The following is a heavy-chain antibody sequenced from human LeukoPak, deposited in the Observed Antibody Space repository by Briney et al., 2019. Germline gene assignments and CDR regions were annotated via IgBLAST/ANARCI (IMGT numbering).Heavy chain of an antibody. CDR3: ARNYCGGDCYYSYFDY. D-gene: IGHD2-21*02. CDR2: IYPGDSDT. Sequence: GESLQISCRGSGYTFTSYWIGWVRQMPGKGLEWMGIIYPGDSDTSYSPSFQGQVTISADKTISSAYLQWSSLKASDTAMYFCARNYCGGDCYYSYFDYWGQGTLVTVSS. CDR1: GYTFTSYW. J-gene: IGHJ4*02. V-gene: IGHV5-51*01.